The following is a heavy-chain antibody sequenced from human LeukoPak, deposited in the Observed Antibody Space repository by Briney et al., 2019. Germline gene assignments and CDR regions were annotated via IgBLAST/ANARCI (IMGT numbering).Heavy chain of an antibody. Sequence: GGSLRLSCAASGFTFDDYDMHWVRQAPGKGLEWVSLISGDGGSTYYADSVKVRFTISRDNSKNSLYLQMNSLRTEDTALYYCGKTTYYYDSSGYYPYWYFDLWGRGTLVTVSS. D-gene: IGHD3-22*01. CDR3: GKTTYYYDSSGYYPYWYFDL. J-gene: IGHJ2*01. CDR1: GFTFDDYD. V-gene: IGHV3-43*02. CDR2: ISGDGGST.